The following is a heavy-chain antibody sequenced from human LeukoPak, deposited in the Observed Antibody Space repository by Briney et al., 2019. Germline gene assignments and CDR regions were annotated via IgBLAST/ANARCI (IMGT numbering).Heavy chain of an antibody. CDR2: ISSSGSYI. V-gene: IGHV3-21*04. CDR1: GFTFSSYS. D-gene: IGHD6-19*01. CDR3: AREGTRIAVMDV. J-gene: IGHJ6*04. Sequence: GGSLRLSCAASGFTFSSYSMNWVRQAPGKGLEWVSSISSSGSYIYYADSVKGRFTISRDNAKKSLYLQMNSLRAEDTALYYCAREGTRIAVMDVWGKGTTVTVSS.